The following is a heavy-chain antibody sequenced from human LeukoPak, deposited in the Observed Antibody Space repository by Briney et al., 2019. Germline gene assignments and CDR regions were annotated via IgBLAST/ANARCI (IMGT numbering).Heavy chain of an antibody. CDR3: ARVKGDFWSGYYIGHFDY. Sequence: ASVKVSCKASGYTFTSYGISWVRQAPGQGLEWMGWISAYNGNTNYAQKLQGRVTMTTDTSTSTAYMELRSLRSDDTAVYYCARVKGDFWSGYYIGHFDYWGQGTLVTVSS. J-gene: IGHJ4*02. CDR1: GYTFTSYG. V-gene: IGHV1-18*01. CDR2: ISAYNGNT. D-gene: IGHD3-3*01.